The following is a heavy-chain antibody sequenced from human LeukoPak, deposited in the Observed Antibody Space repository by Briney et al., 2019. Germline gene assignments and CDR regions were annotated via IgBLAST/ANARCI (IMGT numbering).Heavy chain of an antibody. J-gene: IGHJ6*03. CDR2: IYPGDSDT. CDR3: ARHIGTTPYYYYMDV. V-gene: IGHV5-51*01. Sequence: GEPLKISCKASGYSFTSYWIGWVRQMPGKGLEWMGIIYPGDSDTRYSPSFQGQVTISADKSISTAYLQCSSLKASDTAMYYCARHIGTTPYYYYMDVWGKGTTVTVSS. CDR1: GYSFTSYW. D-gene: IGHD1-7*01.